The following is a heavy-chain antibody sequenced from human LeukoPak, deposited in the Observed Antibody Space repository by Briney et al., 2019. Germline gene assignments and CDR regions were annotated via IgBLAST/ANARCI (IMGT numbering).Heavy chain of an antibody. CDR3: AKLGASWFGESFDY. CDR1: GFTFSSYA. D-gene: IGHD3-10*01. Sequence: GGSLRLSCAAPGFTFSSYAMSWVRQAPGKGLEWGSAISGSGDSTYYADSVKGRFTISRDNSKNTLYLQMNSLRAEDTAVYYCAKLGASWFGESFDYWGQGTLVTVSS. V-gene: IGHV3-23*01. CDR2: ISGSGDST. J-gene: IGHJ4*02.